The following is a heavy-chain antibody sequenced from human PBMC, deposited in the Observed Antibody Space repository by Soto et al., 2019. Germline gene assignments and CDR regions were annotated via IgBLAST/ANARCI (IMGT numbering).Heavy chain of an antibody. D-gene: IGHD3-3*01. CDR1: GFSLTTSGVG. V-gene: IGHV2-5*05. CDR3: AHRILRTVFGLVTTTAIYFDF. Sequence: QITLNESGPTVVKPAETLTLTCTFFGFSLTTSGVGVGWIRQSPGKAPEWLAIISWDDDKRYGAPLQSRLTITKDTSKNQVVLTMASVDPADTATYYCAHRILRTVFGLVTTTAIYFDFWGQGTPVVVSS. CDR2: ISWDDDK. J-gene: IGHJ4*02.